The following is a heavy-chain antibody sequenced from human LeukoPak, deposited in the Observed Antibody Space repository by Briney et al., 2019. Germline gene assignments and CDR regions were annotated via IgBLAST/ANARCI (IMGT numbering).Heavy chain of an antibody. V-gene: IGHV4-4*07. CDR3: ARVVGCSSTRCEGGWGYFDY. CDR1: GGSISSYY. Sequence: PSETLSLTCTVSGGSISSYYWSWIRQPAGKGLEWVGRIYTSGSTNYNPSLKSRVTMSEDTSKNQFSLKLSSVTAADTAVYYCARVVGCSSTRCEGGWGYFDYWGQGTLVTVSS. CDR2: IYTSGST. D-gene: IGHD2-2*01. J-gene: IGHJ4*02.